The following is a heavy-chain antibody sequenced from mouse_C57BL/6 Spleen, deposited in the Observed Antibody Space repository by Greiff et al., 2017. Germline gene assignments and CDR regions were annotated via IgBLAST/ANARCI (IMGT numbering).Heavy chain of an antibody. Sequence: VKLQQPGAELVMPGASVKLSCKASGYTFTSYWMHWVKQRPGQGLEWIGEIDPSDSYTNYNQKFKGKSTLTVDKSSSTAYMQLSSLTSEDSAVYYCARYGSSSWFAYWGQGTLVTVSA. CDR3: ARYGSSSWFAY. CDR2: IDPSDSYT. V-gene: IGHV1-69*01. J-gene: IGHJ3*01. CDR1: GYTFTSYW. D-gene: IGHD1-1*01.